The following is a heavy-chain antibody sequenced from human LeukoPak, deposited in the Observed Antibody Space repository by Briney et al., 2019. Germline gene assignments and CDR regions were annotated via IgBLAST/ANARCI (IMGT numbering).Heavy chain of an antibody. CDR3: ARWKEAEYFQH. J-gene: IGHJ1*01. D-gene: IGHD1-1*01. Sequence: SETLSLTCVVSGYSISSGYYWGWIRQPPGKGLEWIGSIYHTGNTYSNPSLQSRVILSVDTSKNQFSLKLTSVTAADTAVYYCARWKEAEYFQHWGQGTLVTVSP. V-gene: IGHV4-38-2*01. CDR1: GYSISSGYY. CDR2: IYHTGNT.